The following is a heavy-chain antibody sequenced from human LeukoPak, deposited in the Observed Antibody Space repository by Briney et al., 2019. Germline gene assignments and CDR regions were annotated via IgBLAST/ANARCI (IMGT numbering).Heavy chain of an antibody. CDR1: GYTFSSYW. D-gene: IGHD5-18*01. Sequence: GGSLRLSCAASGYTFSSYWMSWVRQAPGKGLEWVANIKEDGSEKYYVDSVKGRFTISRDNAKNTRYLQMNSLRAEDTAVYYCARALGYSYGYEWFDPWGQGTLVTLSS. J-gene: IGHJ5*02. CDR3: ARALGYSYGYEWFDP. CDR2: IKEDGSEK. V-gene: IGHV3-7*05.